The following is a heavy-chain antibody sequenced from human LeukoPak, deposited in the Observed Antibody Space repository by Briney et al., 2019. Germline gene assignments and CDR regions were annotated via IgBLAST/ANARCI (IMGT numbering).Heavy chain of an antibody. Sequence: ASGKVSCNVSGDTRTELSLRWVRRAPGKGLEWMGGFEPEDGGRLYAQNFQGRVTTAEDTSTDTAYMELSSLSSEDTAVYYCTAGRRYSLFDYWGQGTLVIVSS. V-gene: IGHV1-24*01. D-gene: IGHD5-18*01. CDR3: TAGRRYSLFDY. CDR2: FEPEDGGR. J-gene: IGHJ4*02. CDR1: GDTRTELS.